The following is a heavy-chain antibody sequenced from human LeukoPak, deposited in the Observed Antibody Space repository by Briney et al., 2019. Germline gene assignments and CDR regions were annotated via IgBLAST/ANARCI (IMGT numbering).Heavy chain of an antibody. Sequence: PGRSLRLSCAASGFTFSSWAMHWVRQAPGKGLEWISYSSGSNTIYYADSVKGRFTISRDNAKNSLFLQMNSLRDEDTAVYYCVRTGGYSYGPFEYWGQGTLVTVSS. CDR1: GFTFSSWA. CDR3: VRTGGYSYGPFEY. CDR2: SSGSNTI. D-gene: IGHD5-18*01. V-gene: IGHV3-48*02. J-gene: IGHJ4*02.